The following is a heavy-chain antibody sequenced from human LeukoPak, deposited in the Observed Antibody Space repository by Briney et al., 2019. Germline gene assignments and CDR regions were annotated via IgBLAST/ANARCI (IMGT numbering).Heavy chain of an antibody. CDR2: INPNSGGT. V-gene: IGHV1-2*06. J-gene: IGHJ6*03. CDR1: GYTFTGYY. D-gene: IGHD7-27*01. Sequence: ASVKVSCKASGYTFTGYYMHRVRQAPGQGLEWMGRINPNSGGTNYAQKFQGRVTMTRDTSISTAYMELSRLRSDDTAVYYCARGPPWGYYMDVWGKGTTVTVSS. CDR3: ARGPPWGYYMDV.